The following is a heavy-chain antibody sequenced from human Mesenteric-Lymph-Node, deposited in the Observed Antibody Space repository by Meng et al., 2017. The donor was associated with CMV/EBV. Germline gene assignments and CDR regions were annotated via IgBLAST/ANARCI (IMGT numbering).Heavy chain of an antibody. D-gene: IGHD3-3*01. Sequence: GESLKISCAASGFTFSNYAMNWVRQAPEKGLEWVSGITAGDGNTYYADSVKGRFTISRDNAKNTLYLQMNSLRAEDTAVYYCARGDFWSGYWGVWGQGTTVTVSS. J-gene: IGHJ6*02. CDR3: ARGDFWSGYWGV. V-gene: IGHV3-23*01. CDR2: ITAGDGNT. CDR1: GFTFSNYA.